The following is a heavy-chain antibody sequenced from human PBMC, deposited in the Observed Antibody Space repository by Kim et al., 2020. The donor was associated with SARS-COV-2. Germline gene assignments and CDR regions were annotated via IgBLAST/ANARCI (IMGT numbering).Heavy chain of an antibody. CDR3: ARDSGYSSGGSCYGADLDY. D-gene: IGHD2-15*01. Sequence: GRFTISRDHAKNSLYLQMNSLRAEDTAVYYCARDSGYSSGGSCYGADLDYWGQGTLVTVSS. V-gene: IGHV3-11*06. J-gene: IGHJ4*02.